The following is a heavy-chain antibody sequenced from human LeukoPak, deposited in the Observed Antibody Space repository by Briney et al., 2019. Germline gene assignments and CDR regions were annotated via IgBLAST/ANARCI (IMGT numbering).Heavy chain of an antibody. CDR2: IYYSGST. J-gene: IGHJ4*02. D-gene: IGHD6-13*01. CDR3: AKDQSWYYFDY. CDR1: GGSISSGGYY. V-gene: IGHV4-31*03. Sequence: SETLSLTCTVSGGSISSGGYYWSWIRQHPGKGLEWIGYIYYSGSTYYNPSLKSRVTISVDTSKNQFSLKLSSVTAADTAVYYCAKDQSWYYFDYWGQGTLVTVSS.